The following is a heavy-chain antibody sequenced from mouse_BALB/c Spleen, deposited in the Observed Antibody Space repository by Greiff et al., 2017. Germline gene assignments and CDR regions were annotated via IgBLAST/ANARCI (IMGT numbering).Heavy chain of an antibody. J-gene: IGHJ1*01. V-gene: IGHV5-9-3*01. CDR2: ISSGGSYT. D-gene: IGHD1-1*01. CDR1: GFTFSSYA. CDR3: ARHDYYGTYFDV. Sequence: EVKLVESGGGLVKPGGSLKLSCAASGFTFSSYAMSWVRQTPEKRLEWVATISSGGSYTYYPDSVKGRFTISRDNAKNTLYLQMSSLRSEDTAMYYCARHDYYGTYFDVWGAGTTVTVSS.